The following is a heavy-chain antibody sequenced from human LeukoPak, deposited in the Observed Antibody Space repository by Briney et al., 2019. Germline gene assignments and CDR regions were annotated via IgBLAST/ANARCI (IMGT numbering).Heavy chain of an antibody. V-gene: IGHV1-24*01. CDR1: GYTLTELS. J-gene: IGHJ4*02. Sequence: GASVKVSCKVSGYTLTELSMHWVRQAPGKGLEWMGGFDPEDGETIYAQKFQGRVTMTRNTSISTAYMELSSLRSEDTAVYYCARGLEVSYYANWGQGTLVTVSS. CDR2: FDPEDGET. CDR3: ARGLEVSYYAN. D-gene: IGHD5-24*01.